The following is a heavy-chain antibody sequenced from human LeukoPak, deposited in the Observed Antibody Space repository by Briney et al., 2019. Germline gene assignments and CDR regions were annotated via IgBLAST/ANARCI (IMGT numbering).Heavy chain of an antibody. V-gene: IGHV3-11*01. CDR2: ISSSGSTI. CDR1: GFTFSDYY. Sequence: GGSLRLSCAASGFTFSDYYMSWIRQAPGKGLEWVSYISSSGSTIYYADSVKGRFTISRDNSKNTLYLQMNSLRAEDAAVYYCAKQYSSAWYGDYWGQGTLVTVSS. D-gene: IGHD6-19*01. CDR3: AKQYSSAWYGDY. J-gene: IGHJ4*02.